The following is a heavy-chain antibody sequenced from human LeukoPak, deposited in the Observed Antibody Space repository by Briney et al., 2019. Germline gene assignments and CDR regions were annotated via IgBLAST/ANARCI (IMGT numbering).Heavy chain of an antibody. J-gene: IGHJ4*02. Sequence: GASVKVSCKASGGTFSSYAISWVRQAPGQGLEWMGGIIPIFGTANNAQKFQGRVTITADESTSTAYMELSSLRSEDTAVYYCAREGPETYNFDFWGQGTQVTVSS. V-gene: IGHV1-69*13. CDR3: AREGPETYNFDF. D-gene: IGHD5-18*01. CDR1: GGTFSSYA. CDR2: IIPIFGTA.